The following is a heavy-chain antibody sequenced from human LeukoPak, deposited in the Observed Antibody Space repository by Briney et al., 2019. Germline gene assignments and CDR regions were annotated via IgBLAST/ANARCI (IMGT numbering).Heavy chain of an antibody. CDR1: GYTFTSYY. J-gene: IGHJ5*02. CDR2: INPSGGST. D-gene: IGHD2-15*01. V-gene: IGHV1-46*01. Sequence: ASVKVSCKASGYTFTSYYMHWVRQAPGQGLEWMGIINPSGGSTSYAQKFQGRVTMTRDMSTSTVYMELSSLRSEDTAVYYCARGHIVVVGDREASFDPWGQGTLVTVSS. CDR3: ARGHIVVVGDREASFDP.